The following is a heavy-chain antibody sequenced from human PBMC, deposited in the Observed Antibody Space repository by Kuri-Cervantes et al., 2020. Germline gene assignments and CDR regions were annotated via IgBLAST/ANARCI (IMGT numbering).Heavy chain of an antibody. J-gene: IGHJ6*03. V-gene: IGHV3-7*01. CDR1: GFTFSNFW. D-gene: IGHD4-17*01. CDR2: IKQDGSEK. Sequence: GGSLRLSCAVSGFTFSNFWMSWVRQAPGKGLEWVANIKQDGSEKYYVDSVKGRFAISRDNAKHSLYLQMKSLRAEDTAVYYCARDVSDGDFNYYHYYMDVWGKGTTVTVSS. CDR3: ARDVSDGDFNYYHYYMDV.